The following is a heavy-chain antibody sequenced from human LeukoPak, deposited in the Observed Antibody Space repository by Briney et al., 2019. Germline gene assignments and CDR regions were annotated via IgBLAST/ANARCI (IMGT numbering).Heavy chain of an antibody. CDR3: AREGYTSGWRFDY. D-gene: IGHD6-19*01. V-gene: IGHV1-3*03. CDR1: GYGLTKYV. CDR2: INLCNYNR. Sequence: SVKVPYQASGYGLTKYVIHWVGQAPGQRLEWVGWINLCNYNRKYSQDFKGRVTITRDTSPSTVYMDLKGLGSEDIGLYYCAREGYTSGWRFDYWGQGTLLTVSS. J-gene: IGHJ4*02.